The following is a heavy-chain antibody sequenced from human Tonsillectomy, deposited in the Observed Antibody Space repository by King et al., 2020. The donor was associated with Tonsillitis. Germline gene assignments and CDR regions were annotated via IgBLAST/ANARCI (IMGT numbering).Heavy chain of an antibody. CDR3: AKDRPSRTEPYFYYGMDV. CDR2: ISHSGGNT. CDR1: GFTFSSYA. D-gene: IGHD6-6*01. J-gene: IGHJ6*02. Sequence: VQLVESGGGLVPPGGSLRLSCAASGFTFSSYAMSWVRQAPGKGLEWVSAISHSGGNTYYADSVKGRFTISRDNSKNTLYLQMNSLRAEDTAVYYCAKDRPSRTEPYFYYGMDVWGQGTTVTVSS. V-gene: IGHV3-23*04.